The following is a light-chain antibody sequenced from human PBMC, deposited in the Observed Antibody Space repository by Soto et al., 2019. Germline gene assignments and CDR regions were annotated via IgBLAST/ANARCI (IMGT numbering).Light chain of an antibody. V-gene: IGKV1-5*01. CDR3: QQYNNYSPWT. J-gene: IGKJ1*01. CDR2: DAS. CDR1: QGISVW. Sequence: DIQMTQSPSTLSASVGDRVTITCRASQGISVWLAWYQQKPGKAPKLLIYDASNLESGGPSRFSGSGSGTEFPLTISSRQPDDFATYYCQQYNNYSPWTFGQGTKVEIK.